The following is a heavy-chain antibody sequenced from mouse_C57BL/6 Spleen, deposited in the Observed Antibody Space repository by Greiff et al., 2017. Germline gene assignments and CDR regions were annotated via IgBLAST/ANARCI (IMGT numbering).Heavy chain of an antibody. CDR1: GYTFTGYW. D-gene: IGHD2-2*01. CDR3: ARFGYDGAWFAY. V-gene: IGHV1-52*01. Sequence: QVQLQQPGAELVRPGSSVKLSCKASGYTFTGYWMHWVKQRPIQGLEWIGNIDPSDSETHYNQKFKDKATLTVDKSSSTAYMQLSSLTSEDSAVYYCARFGYDGAWFAYWGQGTLVTVSA. CDR2: IDPSDSET. J-gene: IGHJ3*01.